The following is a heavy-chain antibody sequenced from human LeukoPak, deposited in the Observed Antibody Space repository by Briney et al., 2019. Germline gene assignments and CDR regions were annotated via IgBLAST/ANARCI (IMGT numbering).Heavy chain of an antibody. V-gene: IGHV1-2*02. D-gene: IGHD3-10*01. CDR2: INPNSGGT. Sequence: GASVKVSCKASGYTFTGYYMHWVRQAPGQGLEWMGWINPNSGGTNYAQKFQGRVTMTRDTPISTAYMELSRLRSDDTAVYYCARGKPLVRGVYPLPFDYWGQGTLVTVSS. J-gene: IGHJ4*02. CDR3: ARGKPLVRGVYPLPFDY. CDR1: GYTFTGYY.